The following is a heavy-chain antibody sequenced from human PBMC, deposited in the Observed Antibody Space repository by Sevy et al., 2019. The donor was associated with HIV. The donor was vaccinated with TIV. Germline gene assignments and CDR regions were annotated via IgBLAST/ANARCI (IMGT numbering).Heavy chain of an antibody. J-gene: IGHJ6*02. Sequence: GGSLRLSCAASGFTFSSYSMNWVRQAPGKGLEWVSYISSSSSTIYYADSVKGRFTISRDNAKNSLYLQTNSLRDEDTAVYYCARAYYDFWTANYGMDVWGQGTTVTVSS. D-gene: IGHD3-3*01. V-gene: IGHV3-48*02. CDR2: ISSSSSTI. CDR1: GFTFSSYS. CDR3: ARAYYDFWTANYGMDV.